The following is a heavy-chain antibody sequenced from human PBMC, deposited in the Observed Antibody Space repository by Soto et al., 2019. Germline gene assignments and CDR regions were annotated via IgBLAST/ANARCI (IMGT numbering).Heavy chain of an antibody. CDR2: ISGSVGST. J-gene: IGHJ4*02. CDR1: GFTFSSYA. CDR3: AKDRRDGYKSGTDY. Sequence: EVQLLESGGGLVQPGGSLRLSCAPSGFTFSSYAMSWVRQAPGKGLEWVSAISGSVGSTYYADSVQGRCTISRNNPKNTLYLQMNSLRAEDTAVDYCAKDRRDGYKSGTDYWGQGTLVTVSS. D-gene: IGHD3-10*01. V-gene: IGHV3-23*01.